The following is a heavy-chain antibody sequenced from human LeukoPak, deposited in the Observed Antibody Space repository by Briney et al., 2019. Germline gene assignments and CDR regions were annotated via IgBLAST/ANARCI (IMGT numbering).Heavy chain of an antibody. J-gene: IGHJ4*02. D-gene: IGHD3-16*02. V-gene: IGHV3-15*01. CDR2: IKSKTDGGTT. Sequence: GGSLRLSCAASGFTFSNAWMSWVRQAPGKGLEWVGRIKSKTDGGTTNYAAPVKGRFTISRDDSKNTLYLQMNSLKTEDTAVYYCTTDFPVFFWGSYRYTGYFDYWGQGTLVTVSS. CDR1: GFTFSNAW. CDR3: TTDFPVFFWGSYRYTGYFDY.